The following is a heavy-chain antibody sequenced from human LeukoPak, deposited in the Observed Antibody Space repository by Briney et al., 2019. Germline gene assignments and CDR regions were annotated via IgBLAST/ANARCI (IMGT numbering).Heavy chain of an antibody. Sequence: ASETLSLTCTVSGGSVSSGSYYWSWIRQPPGKGLEWIGYIDYSGSTNYNPSLKSRVTISVDTSKNQFSLKLSSVTAADTAVYYCARVLWWNDESAFDIWGQGTMVTVSS. CDR3: ARVLWWNDESAFDI. J-gene: IGHJ3*02. CDR1: GGSVSSGSYY. CDR2: IDYSGST. V-gene: IGHV4-61*01. D-gene: IGHD1-1*01.